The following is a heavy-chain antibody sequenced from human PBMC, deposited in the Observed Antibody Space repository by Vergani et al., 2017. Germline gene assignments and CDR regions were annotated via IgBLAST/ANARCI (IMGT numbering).Heavy chain of an antibody. J-gene: IGHJ4*02. Sequence: QVQVVQSGAEVKKSGASVKVSCKTSGYTFSNYYMHWVRQAPGQGLEWMGIINPSGGSTSYAQKFQGRVTMTRDTSTNTVYMELSSLRSEDTAVYYCARDIGYSGYDYFFDYWGQGTLVTVSS. CDR2: INPSGGST. CDR1: GYTFSNYY. CDR3: ARDIGYSGYDYFFDY. D-gene: IGHD5-12*01. V-gene: IGHV1-46*03.